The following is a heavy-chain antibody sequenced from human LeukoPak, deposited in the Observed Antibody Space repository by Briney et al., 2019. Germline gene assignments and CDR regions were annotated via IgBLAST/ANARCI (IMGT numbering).Heavy chain of an antibody. CDR2: IFYSGTT. Sequence: SETLFLTCTVSGGSISYYYWSWLRQPPGKGLEWIGYIFYSGTTNYNPSLKSRVTISVDTSKNQFSLKLSSVTAADTAVYYCAGLRYFDPGWFDPWGQGTLVTVSS. CDR3: AGLRYFDPGWFDP. D-gene: IGHD3-9*01. J-gene: IGHJ5*02. V-gene: IGHV4-59*08. CDR1: GGSISYYY.